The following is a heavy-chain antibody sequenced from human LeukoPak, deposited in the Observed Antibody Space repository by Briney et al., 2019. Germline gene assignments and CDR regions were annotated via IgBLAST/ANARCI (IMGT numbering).Heavy chain of an antibody. CDR1: GGSISSYY. CDR2: IYYSGST. CDR3: ARGGEAFDI. Sequence: SETLSLTCIVSGGSISSYYWSWIQQPPGKGLEWIGYIYYSGSTNYNPSLKSRVTISVDTSKNQFSLRLTSVTAADTAVYYCARGGEAFDIWGQGTMVTVSS. J-gene: IGHJ3*02. D-gene: IGHD3-16*01. V-gene: IGHV4-59*01.